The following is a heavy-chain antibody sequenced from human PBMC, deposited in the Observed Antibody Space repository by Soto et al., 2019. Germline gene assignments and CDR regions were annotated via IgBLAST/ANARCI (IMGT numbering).Heavy chain of an antibody. V-gene: IGHV4-34*01. CDR1: GGSFHAYN. CDR2: INHSESA. Sequence: SETLSLSCAVYGGSFHAYNWSGFRQPPGKGLEWVGEINHSESANYNPSFKGRVSISVDTSNNKMSLQLSRVSAADTAVYYCAKCPQSGYYDSGNFYPRAPRGQGTLV. J-gene: IGHJ5*02. CDR3: AKCPQSGYYDSGNFYPRAP. D-gene: IGHD3-16*01.